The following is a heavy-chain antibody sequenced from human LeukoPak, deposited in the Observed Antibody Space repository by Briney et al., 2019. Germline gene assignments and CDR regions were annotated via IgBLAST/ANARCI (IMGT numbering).Heavy chain of an antibody. CDR3: ARDNRHYYGSGTYFWFDP. Sequence: PSETLSLTCSVSGGSISTYYWSWIRQPPGKGLEWIGYIYYSGSTNYSPSLKSRVSISVDTSKNQFSLKLTSVTAADTAVYYCARDNRHYYGSGTYFWFDPWGQGTLVTVSS. V-gene: IGHV4-59*01. CDR1: GGSISTYY. D-gene: IGHD3-10*01. J-gene: IGHJ5*02. CDR2: IYYSGST.